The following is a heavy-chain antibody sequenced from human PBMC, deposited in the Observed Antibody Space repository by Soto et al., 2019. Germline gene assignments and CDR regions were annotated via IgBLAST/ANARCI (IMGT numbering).Heavy chain of an antibody. CDR2: IYYSGST. V-gene: IGHV4-30-4*01. CDR1: GGSISSGDYY. Sequence: SETLSLTCTVSGGSISSGDYYWSWIRQPPGKGLEWIGYIYYSGSTYYNPSLKSRVTISVDTSKNQFSLRLSSVTAADTAVYQCAKYKNLIVDYWGRGTMVTVPS. J-gene: IGHJ4*02. D-gene: IGHD1-20*01. CDR3: AKYKNLIVDY.